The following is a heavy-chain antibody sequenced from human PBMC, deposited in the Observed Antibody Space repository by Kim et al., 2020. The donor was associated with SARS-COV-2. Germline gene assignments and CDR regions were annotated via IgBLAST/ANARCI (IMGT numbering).Heavy chain of an antibody. CDR2: T. Sequence: TYNADSVKGRLTISRDNSKNTLYLQMNSLRAEDTAVYYCAKIIVGAIDYWGQGTLVTVSS. D-gene: IGHD1-26*01. V-gene: IGHV3-23*01. CDR3: AKIIVGAIDY. J-gene: IGHJ4*02.